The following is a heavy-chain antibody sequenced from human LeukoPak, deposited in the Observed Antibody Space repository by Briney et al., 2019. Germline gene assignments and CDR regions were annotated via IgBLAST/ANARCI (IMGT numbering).Heavy chain of an antibody. V-gene: IGHV4-59*01. CDR2: IYYSGST. D-gene: IGHD3-10*01. CDR1: GGSISSYY. J-gene: IGHJ4*02. Sequence: SETLSLTCTVSGGSISSYYWSWIRQPPGKGLEWIGYIYYSGSTNYNPSLKSRVTISVDTSKNRFSLKLSSVTAADTAVYYCARAEDYGSGSYYHDYWGQGTLVTVSS. CDR3: ARAEDYGSGSYYHDY.